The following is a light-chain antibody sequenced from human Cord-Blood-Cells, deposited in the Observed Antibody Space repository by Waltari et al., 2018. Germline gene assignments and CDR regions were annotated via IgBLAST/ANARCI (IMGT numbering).Light chain of an antibody. Sequence: SVLTQPPSVSGAPGQRVTISCTGSSPNIVAGHDETRYQQLPGKAPKLLIYGNSNRPSGVPDRFSGSKSGTSASLAITGLQAEDEADYYCQSYDSSLSGSVFGGGTKLTVL. CDR2: GNS. CDR3: QSYDSSLSGSV. J-gene: IGLJ3*02. CDR1: SPNIVAGHD. V-gene: IGLV1-40*01.